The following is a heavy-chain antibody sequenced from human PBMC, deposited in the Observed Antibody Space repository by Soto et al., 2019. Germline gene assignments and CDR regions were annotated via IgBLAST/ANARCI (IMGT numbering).Heavy chain of an antibody. CDR1: GFTFSSYG. CDR3: TKVRADYYDSSGPNY. V-gene: IGHV3-30*18. Sequence: PGGSLRLSCAASGFTFSSYGMHWVRQAPGKGLEWVAVISYDGSNKYYADSVKGRFTISRDNSKNTLYLQMNSLKTEDTAVYYCTKVRADYYDSSGPNYWGQGTLVTVSS. J-gene: IGHJ4*02. CDR2: ISYDGSNK. D-gene: IGHD3-22*01.